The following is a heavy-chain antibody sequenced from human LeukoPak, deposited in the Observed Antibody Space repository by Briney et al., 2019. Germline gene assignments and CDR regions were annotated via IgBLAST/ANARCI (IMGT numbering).Heavy chain of an antibody. D-gene: IGHD3-9*01. CDR1: GFTFSSYA. J-gene: IGHJ3*02. CDR2: ISYDGSNK. CDR3: ARGDLRDILRFDI. V-gene: IGHV3-30*04. Sequence: SLRLSCAVSGFTFSSYAMHWVRQAPGKGLEWVAVISYDGSNKYYADSVKGRFTISRDNSKNTLYLQMNSLRAEDTAVYYCARGDLRDILRFDIWGQGTMVTVSS.